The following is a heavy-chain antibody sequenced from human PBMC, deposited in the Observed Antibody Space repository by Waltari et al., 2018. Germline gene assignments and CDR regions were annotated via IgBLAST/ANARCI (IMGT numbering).Heavy chain of an antibody. D-gene: IGHD2-15*01. CDR1: GFTVNSNY. J-gene: IGHJ3*01. CDR3: ARRLVVAGTLDVFDL. Sequence: EVQLVESGGDLIQPGGSLRLSCAASGFTVNSNYINWVRQSPGKGLGWVSVGYVTGNTDYADSVKGRFTTSRDNSKNTVYLQMDSLRVEDTAMYYCARRLVVAGTLDVFDLWGQGTRVIVSS. CDR2: GYVTGNT. V-gene: IGHV3-53*03.